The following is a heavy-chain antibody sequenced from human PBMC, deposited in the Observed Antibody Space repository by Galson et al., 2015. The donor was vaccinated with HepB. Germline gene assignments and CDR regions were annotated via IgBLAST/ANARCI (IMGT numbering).Heavy chain of an antibody. V-gene: IGHV3-23*01. CDR1: GFTFSSYA. CDR2: ISGSGGST. J-gene: IGHJ4*02. CDR3: AKGQRVYYRTTFDY. Sequence: SLRLSCAASGFTFSSYAMGWVRQAPGKGLEWVSAISGSGGSTYYADSVKGRFTISRDNSKNTLYLQMNSLRAEDTAVYYCAKGQRVYYRTTFDYWGQGTLVTVSS. D-gene: IGHD3-22*01.